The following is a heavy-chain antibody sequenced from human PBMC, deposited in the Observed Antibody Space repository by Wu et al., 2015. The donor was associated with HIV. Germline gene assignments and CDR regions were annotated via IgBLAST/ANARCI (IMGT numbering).Heavy chain of an antibody. Sequence: QVQLVQSGAEVKKPGASVKVSCKASGYIFTNYGITWVRQVPGQGLEWMGRINGYNNDTNHAQKLLGRVSMTTDTSTRTAYMELRSLRSDDTAIYYCARQLYFXDRGGFRNWLDPWGQGTLVTVSS. CDR3: ARQLYFXDRGGFRNWLDP. CDR2: INGYNNDT. V-gene: IGHV1-18*01. D-gene: IGHD3-22*01. J-gene: IGHJ5*02. CDR1: GYIFTNYG.